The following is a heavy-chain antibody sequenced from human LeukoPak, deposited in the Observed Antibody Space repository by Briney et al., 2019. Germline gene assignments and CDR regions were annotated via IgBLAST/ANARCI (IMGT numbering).Heavy chain of an antibody. CDR2: ISAYNGNT. Sequence: ASVKVSCKASGYTFTGYYMHWVRQAPAQGLEWMGWISAYNGNTNYAQKLQGRVTMTTDTSTSTAYMELRSLRSDDTAVYYCARALYYYYGMDVWGQGTTVTVSS. J-gene: IGHJ6*02. V-gene: IGHV1-18*04. CDR3: ARALYYYYGMDV. CDR1: GYTFTGYY.